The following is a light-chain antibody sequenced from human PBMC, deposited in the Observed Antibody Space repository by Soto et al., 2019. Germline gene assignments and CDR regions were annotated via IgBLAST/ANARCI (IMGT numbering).Light chain of an antibody. CDR2: GAS. CDR1: QTISSN. Sequence: EIVMTQSPATLSVSPGGRATLSCRASQTISSNLAWYQQKPGQAPRLLIYGASTRATAIPARFSGSGSGTDFPLTISSLQSEDFAVYYCQQYNNWPPMYTFGQGTKLEIK. J-gene: IGKJ2*01. CDR3: QQYNNWPPMYT. V-gene: IGKV3-15*01.